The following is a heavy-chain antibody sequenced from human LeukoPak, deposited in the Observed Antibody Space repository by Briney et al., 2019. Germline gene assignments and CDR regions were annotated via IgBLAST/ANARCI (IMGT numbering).Heavy chain of an antibody. CDR3: ARPFHDAFDI. CDR2: ISSSSGSTI. D-gene: IGHD2/OR15-2a*01. J-gene: IGHJ3*02. CDR1: GFTFSDYF. V-gene: IGHV3-11*01. Sequence: GGSLRLSCVASGFTFSDYFMSWIRQAPGKGLEWVSYISSSSGSTINYADSVKGRFTISRDNAKNSLYLQMNSLRDEDTAVYYCARPFHDAFDIWGQGAMVTVSS.